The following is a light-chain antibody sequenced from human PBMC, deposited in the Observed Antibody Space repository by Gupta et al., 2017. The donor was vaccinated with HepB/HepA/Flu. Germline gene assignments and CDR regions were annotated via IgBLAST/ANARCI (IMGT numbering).Light chain of an antibody. CDR1: SNNIGSNY. CDR3: ETWDVTRSGLWV. J-gene: IGLJ3*02. Sequence: QFMLTQPPSASGTPGHKVNMSCSGNSNNIGSNYVYWYQHSPETTPKLFLFKNNQRHSGGPDRFSGAKSGTSAALAISVLRAVEEADYYFETWDVTRSGLWVFGGGTKLTVL. V-gene: IGLV1-47*01. CDR2: KNN.